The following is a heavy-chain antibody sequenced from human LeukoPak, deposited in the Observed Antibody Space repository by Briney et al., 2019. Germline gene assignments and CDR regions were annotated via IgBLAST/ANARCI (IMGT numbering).Heavy chain of an antibody. J-gene: IGHJ6*03. CDR1: GFTFDDYG. V-gene: IGHV3-20*04. CDR3: ARDSALSYSYMDV. D-gene: IGHD2-21*01. Sequence: GGSLRLSCAASGFTFDDYGMSGVRPAPGKGLEWVSGINWNGGRTGYADSVKGRFTTSRDNAKNSLYLQMNSLRAEDTALYYCARDSALSYSYMDVWGKGTTVTVSS. CDR2: INWNGGRT.